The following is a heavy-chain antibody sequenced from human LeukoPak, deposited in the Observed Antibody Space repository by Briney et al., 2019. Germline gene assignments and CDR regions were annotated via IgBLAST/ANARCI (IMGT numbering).Heavy chain of an antibody. J-gene: IGHJ4*02. V-gene: IGHV4-61*02. CDR1: GGSISSGSYY. D-gene: IGHD6-6*01. Sequence: PSETLSLTSTVSGGSISSGSYYWSWIRQPAGKGLEWVGRIYTSGSTNYNPSLKSRVTISVDTSKNQFSLKLSSVTAADTAVYYCARDREYSSSFFDYWGQGTLVTVSS. CDR2: IYTSGST. CDR3: ARDREYSSSFFDY.